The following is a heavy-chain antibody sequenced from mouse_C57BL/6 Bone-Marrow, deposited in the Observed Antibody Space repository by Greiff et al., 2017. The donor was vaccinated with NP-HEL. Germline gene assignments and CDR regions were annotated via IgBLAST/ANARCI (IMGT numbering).Heavy chain of an antibody. CDR1: GYAFSSSW. CDR3: ARFLCYAMDY. D-gene: IGHD6-5*01. V-gene: IGHV1-82*01. J-gene: IGHJ4*01. CDR2: IYPGDGDT. Sequence: VKLVESGPELVKPGASVKISCKASGYAFSSSWMNWVKQRPGKGLEWIGRIYPGDGDTNYNGKFKGKATLTADKSSSTAYMQLSSLTSEDSAVYFCARFLCYAMDYWGQGTSVTVSS.